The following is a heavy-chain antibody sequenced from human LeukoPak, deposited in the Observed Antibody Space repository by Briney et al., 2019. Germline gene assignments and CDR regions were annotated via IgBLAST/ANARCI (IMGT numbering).Heavy chain of an antibody. J-gene: IGHJ1*01. CDR3: ARPTGGGYFQH. CDR2: IYYSGST. D-gene: IGHD3-16*01. V-gene: IGHV4-38-2*02. Sequence: PSETLSLTCTVSGYSISSGYYWGWIRQPPGKGLEWIGSIYYSGSTYYNPSLKSRVTISVDTSKNQFSLKLSSVTAADTAVYYCARPTGGGYFQHWGQGTLVTVSS. CDR1: GYSISSGYY.